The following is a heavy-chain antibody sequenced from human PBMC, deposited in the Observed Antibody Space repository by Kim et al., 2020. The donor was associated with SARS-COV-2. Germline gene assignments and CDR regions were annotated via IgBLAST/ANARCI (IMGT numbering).Heavy chain of an antibody. J-gene: IGHJ6*02. D-gene: IGHD6-13*01. V-gene: IGHV3-30*18. CDR2: ISYDGSNK. CDR1: GFTFSSYG. Sequence: GGSLRLSCAASGFTFSSYGMHWVRQAPGKGLEWVAVISYDGSNKYYADSVKGRFTISRDNSKNTLYLQMNSLRAEDTAVYYCAKDQSDSSSWYPSYYGMDVWGQGTTVTVSS. CDR3: AKDQSDSSSWYPSYYGMDV.